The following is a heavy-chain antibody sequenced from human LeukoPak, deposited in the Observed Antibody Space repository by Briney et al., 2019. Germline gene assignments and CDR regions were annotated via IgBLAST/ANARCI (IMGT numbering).Heavy chain of an antibody. Sequence: PGGSLRLSCAASGFTFSSHEMNWVRQAPGKGLEWVSYISSSTNTIYYADSVKGRFTISRDNAKNSLFLQMNSLRDEDTAVYYCARGGYGANDDAFDIWGQGTMVTVSS. V-gene: IGHV3-48*03. J-gene: IGHJ3*02. CDR2: ISSSTNTI. CDR3: ARGGYGANDDAFDI. D-gene: IGHD4-23*01. CDR1: GFTFSSHE.